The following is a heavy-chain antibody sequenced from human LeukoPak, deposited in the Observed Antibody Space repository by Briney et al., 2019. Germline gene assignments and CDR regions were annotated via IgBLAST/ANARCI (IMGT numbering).Heavy chain of an antibody. CDR2: ISSSSSYI. CDR3: ARDKKDTAMV. J-gene: IGHJ4*02. V-gene: IGHV3-21*01. CDR1: GFTFSSYS. D-gene: IGHD5-18*01. Sequence: KPGGSLRLSCAASGFTFSSYSMNWVRQAPGKGLEWVSSISSSSSYIYYADSVKGRLTISRDNAKNSLHLQMNSLRAEDTAVYYCARDKKDTAMVWGQGTLVTVSS.